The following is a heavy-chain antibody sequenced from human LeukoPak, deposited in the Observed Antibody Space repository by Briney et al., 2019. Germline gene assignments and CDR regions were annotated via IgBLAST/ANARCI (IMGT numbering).Heavy chain of an antibody. CDR1: GGTFSSYA. V-gene: IGHV1-2*02. CDR2: INPNSGGT. J-gene: IGHJ4*02. D-gene: IGHD1-26*01. CDR3: ARDEVGIFDY. Sequence: GSSVKVSCKASGGTFSSYAISWVRQAPGQGLEWMGWINPNSGGTNYAQKFQGRVTMTRDTSISTAYMELSRLRSDDTAVYYCARDEVGIFDYWGQGTLVTVSS.